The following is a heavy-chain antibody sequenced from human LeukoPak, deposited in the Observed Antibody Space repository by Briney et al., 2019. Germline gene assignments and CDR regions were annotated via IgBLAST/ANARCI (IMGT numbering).Heavy chain of an antibody. CDR3: ARGRQDYGDSPGYFDY. D-gene: IGHD4-17*01. CDR1: GFTFTNYE. V-gene: IGHV3-48*03. J-gene: IGHJ4*02. CDR2: MSSGGTTI. Sequence: GGSLRVSCAASGFTFTNYEMNWVRQAPGKGLEWVSCMSSGGTTIYYADSVKGRFTISTDNAKNSLYLQMNSLRAEDTAVYYCARGRQDYGDSPGYFDYWGQGTLVTVSS.